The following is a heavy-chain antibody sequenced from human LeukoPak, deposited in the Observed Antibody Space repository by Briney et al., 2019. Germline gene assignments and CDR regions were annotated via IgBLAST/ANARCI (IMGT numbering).Heavy chain of an antibody. CDR1: GGSISSGSYY. V-gene: IGHV4-61*02. CDR3: ARTPYYYYYYMDV. J-gene: IGHJ6*03. Sequence: PSETLSLTCTVSGGSISSGSYYWSWIRQPAGKGLEWIGRIYTSGSTNYNPSLKSRVTISVDTSKNQFSLKPSSVTAADTAVYYCARTPYYYYYYMDVWGKGTTVTVSS. CDR2: IYTSGST.